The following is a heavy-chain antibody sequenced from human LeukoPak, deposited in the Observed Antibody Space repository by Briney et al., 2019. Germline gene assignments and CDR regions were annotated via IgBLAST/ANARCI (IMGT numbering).Heavy chain of an antibody. CDR2: IYYSGRS. J-gene: IGHJ3*02. CDR3: ARHMFTSSWYYTFYI. D-gene: IGHD6-13*01. V-gene: IGHV4-39*01. CDR1: GGSISNTRYY. Sequence: SETLSLTCTVSGGSISNTRYYWGWIRQPPGKGLEWTGSIYYSGRSSYNPSLQSRVTISVDTSKSQFSLKLSSVTAADTAVYYCARHMFTSSWYYTFYIWGQGTMVTVSS.